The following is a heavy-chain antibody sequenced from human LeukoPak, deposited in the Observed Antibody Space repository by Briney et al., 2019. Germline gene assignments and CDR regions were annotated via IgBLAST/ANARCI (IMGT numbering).Heavy chain of an antibody. CDR2: ISGSGGST. CDR3: AKLSLWFGESLFDY. D-gene: IGHD3-10*01. J-gene: IGHJ4*02. V-gene: IGHV3-23*01. Sequence: GGSLRLSCAASGFTSSSYAMSWVRQAPGKGLEWVSAISGSGGSTYYADSVKGRFTISRDNSKNTLYLQMNSLRAEDTAVYYCAKLSLWFGESLFDYWGQGTLVTVSS. CDR1: GFTSSSYA.